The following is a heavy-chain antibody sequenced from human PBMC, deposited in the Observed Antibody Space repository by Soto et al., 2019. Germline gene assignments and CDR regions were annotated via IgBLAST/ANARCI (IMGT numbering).Heavy chain of an antibody. V-gene: IGHV1-8*01. CDR3: ARGVSAGVDY. D-gene: IGHD1-26*01. CDR1: GYSFTSLD. Sequence: QVQLVQSGAEVREPGASVKVSCKASGYSFTSLDINWVRQTAGQGLEWMGWMQPSTGRTGYAQKFQGRVTMTRDTSINAADMELTTLPSDDTALYYCARGVSAGVDYWGQGTLVTVSS. J-gene: IGHJ4*02. CDR2: MQPSTGRT.